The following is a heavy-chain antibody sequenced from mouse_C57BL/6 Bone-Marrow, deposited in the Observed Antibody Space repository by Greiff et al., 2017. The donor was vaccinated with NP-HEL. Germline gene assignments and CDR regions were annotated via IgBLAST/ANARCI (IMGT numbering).Heavy chain of an antibody. CDR1: GYTFTSYW. Sequence: VKLQQPGAELVKPGASVKLSCKASGYTFTSYWMQWVKQRPGQGLEWIGEIDPSDSYTNYNQKFKGKATLTVDTSSSTAYMQLSSLTSEDSAVYYCARWDYYGSSYPYCYFDVWGTGTTVTVSS. V-gene: IGHV1-50*01. CDR3: ARWDYYGSSYPYCYFDV. D-gene: IGHD1-1*01. J-gene: IGHJ1*03. CDR2: IDPSDSYT.